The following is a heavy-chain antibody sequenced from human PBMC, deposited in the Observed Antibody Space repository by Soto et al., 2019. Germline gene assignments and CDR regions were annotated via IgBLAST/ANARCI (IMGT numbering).Heavy chain of an antibody. CDR3: AKDEGSMIIVGQDAFDV. CDR1: GFIFSGYN. Sequence: EVQLVESGGGLVKPGGSLRLSCSASGFIFSGYNMNWVRQAPGKGLEWVSSISSTSAYINYADSVKGRFTISRDNAKNSLYLQMNSLRAEDTAVYFCAKDEGSMIIVGQDAFDVWGRGTMVTVSS. J-gene: IGHJ3*01. CDR2: ISSTSAYI. V-gene: IGHV3-21*01. D-gene: IGHD3-22*01.